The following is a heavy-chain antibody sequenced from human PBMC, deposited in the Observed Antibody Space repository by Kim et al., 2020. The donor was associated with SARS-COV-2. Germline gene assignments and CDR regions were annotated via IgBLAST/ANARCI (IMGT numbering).Heavy chain of an antibody. CDR1: GFTFSSYG. CDR3: ARDGVFYDFWSGYYLSGNSNGMDV. V-gene: IGHV3-33*01. CDR2: IWYDGSNK. Sequence: GGSLRLSCAASGFTFSSYGMHWVRQAPGKGLEWVAVIWYDGSNKYYADSVKGRFTISRDNSKNTLYLQMNSLRAEDTAVYYCARDGVFYDFWSGYYLSGNSNGMDVWGQGTTVTVSS. D-gene: IGHD3-3*01. J-gene: IGHJ6*02.